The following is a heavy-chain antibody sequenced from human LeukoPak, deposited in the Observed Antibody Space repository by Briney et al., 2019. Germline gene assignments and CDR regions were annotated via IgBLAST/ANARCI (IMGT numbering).Heavy chain of an antibody. J-gene: IGHJ4*02. CDR2: INPNSGGT. CDR1: GYTFTGYY. V-gene: IGHV1-2*02. Sequence: ASVKVSCKASGYTFTGYYMHWVRQAPGQGLEWMGWINPNSGGTNYAQKFQGRVTMTRDTSISTAYMELSRLRSDDTAVYYCASPPPGSSSWYYFDYWGQGTLVTVSS. D-gene: IGHD6-13*01. CDR3: ASPPPGSSSWYYFDY.